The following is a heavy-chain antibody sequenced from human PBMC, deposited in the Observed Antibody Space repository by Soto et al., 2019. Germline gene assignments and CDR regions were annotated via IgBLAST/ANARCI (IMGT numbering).Heavy chain of an antibody. J-gene: IGHJ6*02. V-gene: IGHV3-13*01. CDR3: ARGGDRFDGMDV. CDR2: ISTAGDT. Sequence: EVQLVESGGGLVQPGGSLRLSCAASGFVFNGYDMHWFRQAPGKNLEWVAAISTAGDTYYLGSVKGRFTIAREDAKNSLSLQMNSLRVGDTAVYYCARGGDRFDGMDVWGQGTTVTVSS. D-gene: IGHD3-16*01. CDR1: GFVFNGYD.